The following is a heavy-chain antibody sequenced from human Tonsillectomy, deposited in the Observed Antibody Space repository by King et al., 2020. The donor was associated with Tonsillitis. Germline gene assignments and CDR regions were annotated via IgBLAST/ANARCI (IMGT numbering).Heavy chain of an antibody. CDR3: AKDGIGVSDWYFDL. CDR2: IAYDASYE. D-gene: IGHD1-14*01. V-gene: IGHV3-30*18. CDR1: GFTISNYG. Sequence: VQLVESGGGVVQPGRSLRLSCAASGFTISNYGMHWVRQAPGKGLEWVALIAYDASYENYADSVKGRFAISRDNSKNTLYLEMNSLSVEDTAVYYCAKDGIGVSDWYFDLWGRGTLVTVSA. J-gene: IGHJ2*01.